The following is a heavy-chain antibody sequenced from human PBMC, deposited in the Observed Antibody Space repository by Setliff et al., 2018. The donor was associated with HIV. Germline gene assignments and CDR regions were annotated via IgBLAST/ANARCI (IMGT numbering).Heavy chain of an antibody. CDR2: IRSKAHGGTT. CDR3: TRSNWGSTPDFDY. V-gene: IGHV3-49*04. CDR1: GFTFSTAW. D-gene: IGHD7-27*01. Sequence: PGGSLRLSCAASGFTFSTAWMNWVRQAPGKGLEWVGFIRSKAHGGTTEYAASVEVRFIISRDDSKSIAYLQMNSLKTEDTAVYYCTRSNWGSTPDFDYWGQGTMVTVSS. J-gene: IGHJ4*02.